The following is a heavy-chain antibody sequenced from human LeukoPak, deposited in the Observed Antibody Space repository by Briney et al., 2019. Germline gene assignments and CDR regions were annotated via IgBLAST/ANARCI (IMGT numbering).Heavy chain of an antibody. Sequence: GGSLRLSCAASGFTFTSYAMSWVRQAPGKGLEWVSAISGSGGSTYYADSVKGRFTISRDNSKNTLYLQMNSLRAEDTAVYYCARDSGTVVVPAAIRDWGQGTLVTVSS. CDR2: ISGSGGST. J-gene: IGHJ4*02. V-gene: IGHV3-23*01. CDR1: GFTFTSYA. CDR3: ARDSGTVVVPAAIRD. D-gene: IGHD2-2*01.